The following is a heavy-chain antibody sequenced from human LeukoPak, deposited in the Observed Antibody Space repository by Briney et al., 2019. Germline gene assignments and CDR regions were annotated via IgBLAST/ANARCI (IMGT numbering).Heavy chain of an antibody. V-gene: IGHV3-66*04. CDR3: VRLPASSGLSWFDP. CDR1: GFTVSRNN. J-gene: IGHJ5*02. Sequence: PGGSLRLSCAASGFTVSRNNMNWVRQAPGKGLEWVSVIYSGGSTYYADSVKDRFTISRDKSKNTLYLQMSGLRTDDTAVYYCVRLPASSGLSWFDPWGQGTLVAVSS. CDR2: IYSGGST. D-gene: IGHD6-19*01.